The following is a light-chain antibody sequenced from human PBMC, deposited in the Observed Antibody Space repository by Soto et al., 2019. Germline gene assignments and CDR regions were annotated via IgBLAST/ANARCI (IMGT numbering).Light chain of an antibody. V-gene: IGKV2-30*01. CDR1: QSLVYSEGNTY. Sequence: DVVMTQSPLSLPVTLGQPASISCRSSQSLVYSEGNTYLNWFHQRPGQSPRRLIYKVSNRDSGVPDRFSGSGSGTDFTLKISRVEAEDVGVYYCMQGTYWPRLTFGGGTKVEIK. CDR3: MQGTYWPRLT. J-gene: IGKJ4*01. CDR2: KVS.